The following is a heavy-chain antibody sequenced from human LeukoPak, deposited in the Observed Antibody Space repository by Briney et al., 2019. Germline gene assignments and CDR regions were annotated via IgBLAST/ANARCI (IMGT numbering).Heavy chain of an antibody. J-gene: IGHJ4*02. CDR3: AKDHGYYYDSSGFDY. Sequence: PGGSLRLSCAASGFTFSSYAMSWVRQAPGKGLEWVSAISGSGGSIYYADSVKGRFTISRDNSKNTLYLQMNSLRAEDTAVYYCAKDHGYYYDSSGFDYWGQGTLVTVSS. V-gene: IGHV3-23*01. D-gene: IGHD3-22*01. CDR1: GFTFSSYA. CDR2: ISGSGGSI.